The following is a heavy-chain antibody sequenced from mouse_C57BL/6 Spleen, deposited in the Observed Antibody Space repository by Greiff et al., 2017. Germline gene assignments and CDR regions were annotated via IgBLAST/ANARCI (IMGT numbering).Heavy chain of an antibody. V-gene: IGHV1-82*01. Sequence: QVQLQQSGPELVKPGASVKISCKASGYAFSSSWMNWVKQRPGKGLEWIGRNYPGDGDTKYNGKLKGKATLTADSSSSTAYMQLSSLTSEDSAVYFCARFYYDYGYFDVWGTGTTVTVSS. D-gene: IGHD2-4*01. J-gene: IGHJ1*03. CDR1: GYAFSSSW. CDR3: ARFYYDYGYFDV. CDR2: NYPGDGDT.